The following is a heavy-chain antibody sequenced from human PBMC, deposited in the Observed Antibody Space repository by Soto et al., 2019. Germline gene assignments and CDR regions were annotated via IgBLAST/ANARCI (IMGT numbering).Heavy chain of an antibody. CDR3: ARGGATLFGVIDS. CDR1: GGTFSSYA. Sequence: ASVKVSCKASGGTFSSYAISWVRQAPGQGLEWMGRFLASGGNTDYAQRFRGRISMTRDTSTTNTVSLELTSLTSDDTAVYYCARGGATLFGVIDSWGQGTRVTVSS. V-gene: IGHV1-46*01. D-gene: IGHD3-3*01. CDR2: FLASGGNT. J-gene: IGHJ4*02.